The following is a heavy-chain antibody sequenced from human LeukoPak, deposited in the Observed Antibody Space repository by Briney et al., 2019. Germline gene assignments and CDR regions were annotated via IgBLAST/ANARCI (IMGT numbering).Heavy chain of an antibody. Sequence: GGSLRLSCAASGFTFSSYWMSWVHQAPGKGLEWVANIKVDGSSQYYVDTVKGRFTISRDNTKNSLYLQMNSLRTEDTAVYYCARDSAAAAHNWFDPWGQGTLVTVSS. V-gene: IGHV3-7*01. CDR1: GFTFSSYW. J-gene: IGHJ5*02. D-gene: IGHD6-13*01. CDR2: IKVDGSSQ. CDR3: ARDSAAAAHNWFDP.